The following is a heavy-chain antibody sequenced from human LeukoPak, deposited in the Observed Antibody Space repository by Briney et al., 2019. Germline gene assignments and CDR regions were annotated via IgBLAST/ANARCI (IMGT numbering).Heavy chain of an antibody. CDR3: ARDARWSTRPNWFDP. V-gene: IGHV3-48*01. D-gene: IGHD4-23*01. J-gene: IGHJ5*02. CDR2: ISSSSSTI. Sequence: PGGSLRLSCAASGFTFSSYSMNWVRQAPGKGLEWVSYISSSSSTIYYADSVKGRFTISRDNAKNSLYLQMNSLRAEDTAVYYCARDARWSTRPNWFDPWGQGTLVTVSS. CDR1: GFTFSSYS.